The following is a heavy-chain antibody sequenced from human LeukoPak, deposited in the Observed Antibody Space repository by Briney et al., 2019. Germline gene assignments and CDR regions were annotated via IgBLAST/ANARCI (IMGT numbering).Heavy chain of an antibody. D-gene: IGHD3-10*01. J-gene: IGHJ5*02. Sequence: SETLSLTCSVSGASVSDGNYYWSWIRQPPGKGLEWIGYMFYSESTKYNPSLKSRVTISVDKSKNQFSLHMSSVTAADTAVYYCAREGITMVRGVTNFNWFDPWGQGTLVTVSS. CDR1: GASVSDGNYY. CDR3: AREGITMVRGVTNFNWFDP. CDR2: MFYSEST. V-gene: IGHV4-61*01.